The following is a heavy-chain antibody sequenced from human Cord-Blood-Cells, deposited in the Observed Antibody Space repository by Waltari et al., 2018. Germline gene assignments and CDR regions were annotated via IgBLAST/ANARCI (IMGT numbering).Heavy chain of an antibody. CDR2: ISYDGSNK. J-gene: IGHJ3*02. Sequence: QVQLVESGGGVVQPGRSLRLSCAASGFTFSSYAMHWVRQAPGKGLEWVAVISYDGSNKYYADSVKGRFTISRDNSENTLYLQMNSLRAEDTAVYYCARGSGDAFDIWGQGTMVTVSS. V-gene: IGHV3-30-3*01. CDR1: GFTFSSYA. CDR3: ARGSGDAFDI. D-gene: IGHD7-27*01.